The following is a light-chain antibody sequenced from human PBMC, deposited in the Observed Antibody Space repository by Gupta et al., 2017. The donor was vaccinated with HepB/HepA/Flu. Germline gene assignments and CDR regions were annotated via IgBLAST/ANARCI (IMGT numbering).Light chain of an antibody. V-gene: IGKV1-5*03. Sequence: DIQMHQSPSTLSASVGDRVTITCRASQNISNWFAWYQQKPGKPPKLLIFKVIGLETGVPSRFSGSGTGTEFTLTISGLRPDDSATYYCHQYYTYSGTFGQGTKVEV. J-gene: IGKJ1*01. CDR3: HQYYTYSGT. CDR2: KVI. CDR1: QNISNW.